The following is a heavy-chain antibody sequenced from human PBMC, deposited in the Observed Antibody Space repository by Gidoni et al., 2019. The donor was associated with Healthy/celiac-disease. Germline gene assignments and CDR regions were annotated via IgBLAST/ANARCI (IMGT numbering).Heavy chain of an antibody. V-gene: IGHV4-39*07. CDR3: ARVGGWLGDYGRYYYGMDV. Sequence: QLQLQESGPGLVQPSETLSLTCTVSGGSISSSSYYWGWIRQPPGKGLEWSGSIYYSGSTYYNPSLKSRVTISVDTSKNQFSLKLSSVTAADTAVYYCARVGGWLGDYGRYYYGMDVWGQGTTVTVSS. D-gene: IGHD3-10*01. CDR2: IYYSGST. CDR1: GGSISSSSYY. J-gene: IGHJ6*02.